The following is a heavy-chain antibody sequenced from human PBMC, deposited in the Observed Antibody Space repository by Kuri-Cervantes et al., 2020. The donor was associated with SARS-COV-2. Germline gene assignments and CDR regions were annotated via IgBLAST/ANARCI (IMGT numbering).Heavy chain of an antibody. J-gene: IGHJ6*02. CDR3: ASRAELGPYYGMDV. Sequence: SVKVSCKASGGTFSSYAISWVRQAPGQGLEWMGGIIPIFGTANYAQKFQGRVTITADESTSTAYMELSSLRSEDTAAYYCASRAELGPYYGMDVWGQGTTVTVSS. D-gene: IGHD1-14*01. CDR2: IIPIFGTA. V-gene: IGHV1-69*13. CDR1: GGTFSSYA.